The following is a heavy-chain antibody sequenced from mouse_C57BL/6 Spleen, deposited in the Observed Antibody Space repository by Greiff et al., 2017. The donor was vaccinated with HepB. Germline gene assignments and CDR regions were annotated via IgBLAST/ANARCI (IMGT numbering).Heavy chain of an antibody. Sequence: VQLQQPGAELVKPGASVKLSCKASGYTFTSYWMHWVKQRPGRGLEWIGMIHPNSGSTNYNEKFKSKATLTVDKSSSTAYMQLSSLTSEDSAVYYCARSLYGNDYAMDYWGQGTSVTVSS. CDR2: IHPNSGST. J-gene: IGHJ4*01. D-gene: IGHD2-1*01. V-gene: IGHV1-64*01. CDR1: GYTFTSYW. CDR3: ARSLYGNDYAMDY.